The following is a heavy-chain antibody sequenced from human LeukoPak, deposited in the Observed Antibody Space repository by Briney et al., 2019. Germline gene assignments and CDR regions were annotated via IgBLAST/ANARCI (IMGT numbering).Heavy chain of an antibody. CDR1: GGSLSSGGYY. CDR2: IYYSGST. Sequence: PSQTLSLTCTVSGGSLSSGGYYWSWIRQHPGKGLEWIGYIYYSGSTYYNPSLKSRVTISVDTSKNQFSLKLSSVTAADTAVYYCARDGYNYLHYGMDVWGQGTTVTVSS. J-gene: IGHJ6*02. V-gene: IGHV4-31*03. D-gene: IGHD5-24*01. CDR3: ARDGYNYLHYGMDV.